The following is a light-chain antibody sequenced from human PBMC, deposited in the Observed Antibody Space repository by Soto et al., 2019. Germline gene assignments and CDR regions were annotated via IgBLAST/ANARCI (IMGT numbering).Light chain of an antibody. V-gene: IGKV1-27*01. CDR1: QGITNY. CDR2: AAS. CDR3: QKYNSAPLT. J-gene: IGKJ4*01. Sequence: DIQMTQSPSSLSASVGDRVTITCRASQGITNYLAWYQQKPGKVPKLLIYAASTLQSGVPSRFSGSGSGTDXXXTXSSLQPEDVANYYCQKYNSAPLTFGGGTKVEIK.